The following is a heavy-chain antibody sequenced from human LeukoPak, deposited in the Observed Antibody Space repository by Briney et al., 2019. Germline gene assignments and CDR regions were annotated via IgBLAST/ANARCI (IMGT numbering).Heavy chain of an antibody. Sequence: SETLSLTCAVYGGSFSGYYWSWIRQPPGKGLEWIGEINHSGSTNYNPSLKSRVTISVDTSKNQFSLKLSSVTAADTAVYYCARGLFRRPRAFDIWGQGTMVTVSS. D-gene: IGHD5-24*01. CDR2: INHSGST. CDR1: GGSFSGYY. CDR3: ARGLFRRPRAFDI. J-gene: IGHJ3*02. V-gene: IGHV4-34*01.